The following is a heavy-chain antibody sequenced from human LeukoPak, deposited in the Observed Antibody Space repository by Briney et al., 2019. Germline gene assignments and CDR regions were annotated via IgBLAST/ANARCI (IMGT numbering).Heavy chain of an antibody. V-gene: IGHV3-23*01. CDR1: GFTFSSYA. CDR2: ISGSGGST. J-gene: IGHJ4*02. D-gene: IGHD3-10*01. CDR3: AKDAYYYGSGSYSY. Sequence: GGSLRLSCAASGFTFSSYAMSWVRQAPGKGLEWVSAISGSGGSTYYADSVKGRFTISRDNSKNTLYLQMNSLRAKDTAVYYCAKDAYYYGSGSYSYWGQGTLVTVSS.